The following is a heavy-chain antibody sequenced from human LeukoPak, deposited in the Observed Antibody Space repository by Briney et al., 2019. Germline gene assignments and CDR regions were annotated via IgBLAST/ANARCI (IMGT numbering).Heavy chain of an antibody. V-gene: IGHV4-34*01. CDR1: GGSFSGYY. CDR2: INHSGST. CDR3: ARSAGVVGATTLFDY. Sequence: KPSETLSLTCAVYGGSFSGYYWSWIRQPPGKGLEWIGEINHSGSTNYNPSLKSRVTISVDTSKNQFSLKLSSVTAADTAVYYCARSAGVVGATTLFDYWGQGTLVTVSS. D-gene: IGHD1-26*01. J-gene: IGHJ4*02.